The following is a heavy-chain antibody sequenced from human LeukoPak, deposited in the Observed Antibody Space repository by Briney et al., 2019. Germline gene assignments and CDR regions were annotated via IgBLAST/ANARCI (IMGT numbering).Heavy chain of an antibody. CDR2: ISGSGGST. CDR1: GFTFSSYG. CDR3: VVGGGSSTLGFYYYMDV. Sequence: GGSLRLSCAASGFTFSSYGMSWVRQAPGKGLEWVSAISGSGGSTYYADSVKGRFTISRDNAKNSLYLQMNSLRAEDMAVYYCVVGGGSSTLGFYYYMDVWGKGTTVTISS. D-gene: IGHD2-2*01. V-gene: IGHV3-23*01. J-gene: IGHJ6*03.